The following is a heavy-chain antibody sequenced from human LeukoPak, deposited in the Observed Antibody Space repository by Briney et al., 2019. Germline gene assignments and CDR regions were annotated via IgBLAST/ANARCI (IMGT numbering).Heavy chain of an antibody. CDR3: AADVPSPLAQIDY. D-gene: IGHD1-14*01. Sequence: PGGSLRLPCAASGFTFSNAWMSWVRQAPGKGLEWVARIRAGGTTDYAAPVKGRFTISRDDSMNTLSLQMDSLKTGDTAVYYCAADVPSPLAQIDYWGQGTPVTVSS. CDR2: IRAGGTT. CDR1: GFTFSNAW. V-gene: IGHV3-15*01. J-gene: IGHJ4*02.